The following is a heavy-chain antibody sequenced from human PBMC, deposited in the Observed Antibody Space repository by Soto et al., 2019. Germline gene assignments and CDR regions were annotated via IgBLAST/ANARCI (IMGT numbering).Heavy chain of an antibody. J-gene: IGHJ6*02. CDR2: IYYSGST. V-gene: IGHV4-30-4*01. CDR1: GGSISSGDYY. D-gene: IGHD2-15*01. CDR3: ARVEGYCSGGSCYYGMDV. Sequence: QVQLQESGPGLVKPSQTLSLTCTVSGGSISSGDYYWSWIRQPPGKGLEWIGYIYYSGSTYYNPXXKSRVTISVDXXKXQXXLKLSSVTAADTAVYYCARVEGYCSGGSCYYGMDVWGQGTTVTVSS.